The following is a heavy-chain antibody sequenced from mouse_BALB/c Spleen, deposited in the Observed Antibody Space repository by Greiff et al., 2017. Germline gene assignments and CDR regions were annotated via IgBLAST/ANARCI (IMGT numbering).Heavy chain of an antibody. Sequence: EVKVVESGGGLVKPGGSLKLSCAASGFTFSDYYMYWVRQTPEKRLEWVATISDGGSYTYYPDSVKGRFTISRDNAKNNLYLQMSSLKSEDTAMYYCARASTGTLFDYWGQGTTLTVSS. CDR1: GFTFSDYY. J-gene: IGHJ2*01. CDR3: ARASTGTLFDY. V-gene: IGHV5-4*02. D-gene: IGHD4-1*02. CDR2: ISDGGSYT.